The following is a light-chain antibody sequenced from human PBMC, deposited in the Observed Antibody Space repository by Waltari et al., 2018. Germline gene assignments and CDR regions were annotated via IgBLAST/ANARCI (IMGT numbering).Light chain of an antibody. CDR3: YSYAGASTYV. CDR1: RIVIWRFNL. J-gene: IGLJ1*01. CDR2: EVD. V-gene: IGLV2-23*02. Sequence: QSALTQPASVSGSPGQSITITCTGTRIVIWRFNLFPWYQQHPGKPPKLLIYEVDKRPSGVSDRFSGSKSGNTASLTISGLQAEDETDYYCYSYAGASTYVFGTGTKVTVL.